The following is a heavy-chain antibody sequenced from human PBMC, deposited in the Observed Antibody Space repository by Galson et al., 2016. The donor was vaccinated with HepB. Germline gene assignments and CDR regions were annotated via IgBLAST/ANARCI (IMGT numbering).Heavy chain of an antibody. J-gene: IGHJ4*02. D-gene: IGHD3-16*01. CDR1: GFTFSTYG. V-gene: IGHV3-30*03. CDR2: ISYDGSNK. CDR3: ATWGFTLGVDH. Sequence: SLRLSCAASGFTFSTYGMHWVRQAPGKGLEWVAVISYDGSNKYYADSVKGRFTISRDKSEHTLYLQMNSLRTEDTAMYYCATWGFTLGVDHWGQGTLVTVSS.